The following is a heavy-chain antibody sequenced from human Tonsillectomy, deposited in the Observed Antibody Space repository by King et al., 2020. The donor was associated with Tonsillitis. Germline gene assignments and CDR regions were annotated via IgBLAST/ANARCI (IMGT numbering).Heavy chain of an antibody. V-gene: IGHV1-46*03. CDR2: INPTSGFT. CDR3: ARESRHCDDESCYGSDY. D-gene: IGHD2-21*01. CDR1: GYTFTTFY. J-gene: IGHJ4*02. Sequence: VQLVQSGAEVKKPGASVKVSCKTSGYTFTTFYLHWVRQAPGQGLEWMGLINPTSGFTSYTQKFQGRVTVSRDTSTSTVYMELSSLRSEDTAVYFCARESRHCDDESCYGSDYWGQGTLVTVSS.